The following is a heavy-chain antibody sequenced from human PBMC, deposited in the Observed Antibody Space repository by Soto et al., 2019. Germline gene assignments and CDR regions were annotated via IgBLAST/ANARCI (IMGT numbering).Heavy chain of an antibody. V-gene: IGHV3-30-3*01. D-gene: IGHD1-1*01. CDR3: ARAYLTYNFIPYGMDV. CDR2: ISYDGSNK. CDR1: GFTFRNYV. Sequence: PGGSLRLSCAASGFTFRNYVIHWFRQAPGKGLEWVAVISYDGSNKYYADSVKGRFTMARDNSKVYLQMNTLRAEDTAVYYCARAYLTYNFIPYGMDVWGQGTTVTVSS. J-gene: IGHJ6*02.